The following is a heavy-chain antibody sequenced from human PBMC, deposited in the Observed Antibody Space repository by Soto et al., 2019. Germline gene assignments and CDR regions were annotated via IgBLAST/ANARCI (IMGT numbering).Heavy chain of an antibody. Sequence: SETLSLTCTVSGGSISSSSYYWGWIRQPPGKGLEWIGSIYYSGSTYYNPSLKSRVTISVDTSKNQFSLKLSSVTAADTAVYYCVRHLSGSGYPWRWFDPWGQGTLVTVSS. CDR2: IYYSGST. CDR1: GGSISSSSYY. D-gene: IGHD5-12*01. J-gene: IGHJ5*02. CDR3: VRHLSGSGYPWRWFDP. V-gene: IGHV4-39*01.